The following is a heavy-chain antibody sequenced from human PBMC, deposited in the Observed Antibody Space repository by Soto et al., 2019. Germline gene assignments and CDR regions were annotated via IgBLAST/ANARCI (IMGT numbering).Heavy chain of an antibody. J-gene: IGHJ5*02. CDR3: VRHEGWSGPDQ. CDR1: GASIGSGGW. CDR2: IFHDGNT. V-gene: IGHV4-4*02. D-gene: IGHD3-3*01. Sequence: SETLSLTCAVSGASIGSGGWWSWVRQPPGKGLEWIAEIFHDGNTNYSPSLKSRVTISVDKSQNQFSLHVYSVTAADTAVYYCVRHEGWSGPDQWGQGTLVTVSS.